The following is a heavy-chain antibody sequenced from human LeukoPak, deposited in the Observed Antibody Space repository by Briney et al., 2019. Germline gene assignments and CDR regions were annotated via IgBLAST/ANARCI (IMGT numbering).Heavy chain of an antibody. V-gene: IGHV4-34*01. J-gene: IGHJ4*02. Sequence: PSETLSLTCAVYGGSFSGYYWSWIRQPPGKGLEWIGEINHSGSTNYNPSLKSRVTISVDTSKNQFSLKLSSVTAEDTAVYHCARGSGSYGVWFGRAPFDYWGQGTLVTVSS. CDR1: GGSFSGYY. D-gene: IGHD3-10*01. CDR3: ARGSGSYGVWFGRAPFDY. CDR2: INHSGST.